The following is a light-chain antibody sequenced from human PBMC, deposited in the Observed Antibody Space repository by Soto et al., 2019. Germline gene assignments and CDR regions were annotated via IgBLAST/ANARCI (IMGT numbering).Light chain of an antibody. CDR2: AAS. CDR3: QQYQSYPPS. Sequence: DIQMTQSPSSLSASVGDRVTITCRASRGISSWLAWYQLKPGKAPKSLIYAASSLRGGVPSRFSGSGPWTDSTPTISGPQPEDFAIYYCQQYQSYPPSFGGGTKIVIK. V-gene: IGKV1D-16*01. CDR1: RGISSW. J-gene: IGKJ4*01.